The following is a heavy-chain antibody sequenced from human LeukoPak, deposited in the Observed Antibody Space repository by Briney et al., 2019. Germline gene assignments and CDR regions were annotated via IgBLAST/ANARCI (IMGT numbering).Heavy chain of an antibody. CDR3: ARADLSGPMDV. D-gene: IGHD3-10*01. Sequence: KTGGSLRLSCAASGFTFSSYSMNWVRQAPGKGLEWVSSISSSSSYIYYADSVKGRFTTSRDNAKNSLYLQMNSLRAEDTAVYYCARADLSGPMDVWGKGTTVTVSS. J-gene: IGHJ6*03. V-gene: IGHV3-21*01. CDR1: GFTFSSYS. CDR2: ISSSSSYI.